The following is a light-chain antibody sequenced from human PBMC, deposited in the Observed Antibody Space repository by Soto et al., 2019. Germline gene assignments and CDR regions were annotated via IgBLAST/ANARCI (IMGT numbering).Light chain of an antibody. CDR2: EVS. V-gene: IGLV2-14*01. CDR1: SSDLGGYNY. Sequence: QSALTQPASVSGSPGQSFTVSCTGTSSDLGGYNYVSWYQHHPGKAPKLMIYEVSNRPSGVSNRFSGSKSGNTASLTISGLQAEDEAEYYCSSYTSSDTLVFGTGTKLTVL. J-gene: IGLJ1*01. CDR3: SSYTSSDTLV.